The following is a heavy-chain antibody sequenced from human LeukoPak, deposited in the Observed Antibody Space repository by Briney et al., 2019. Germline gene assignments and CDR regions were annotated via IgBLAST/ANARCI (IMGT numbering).Heavy chain of an antibody. CDR2: VYYSGSA. CDR1: GDSVTTYY. D-gene: IGHD4-11*01. V-gene: IGHV4-59*02. J-gene: IGHJ6*02. Sequence: SETLSLTCTVSGDSVTTYYWSWIRQPPGKGLEWLGYVYYSGSATYNPSLKSRVTISVDTSKNQFSLRLSSVTAADTAVYYCARDGSNWSNDYYHGVDVWGQGATVTVSS. CDR3: ARDGSNWSNDYYHGVDV.